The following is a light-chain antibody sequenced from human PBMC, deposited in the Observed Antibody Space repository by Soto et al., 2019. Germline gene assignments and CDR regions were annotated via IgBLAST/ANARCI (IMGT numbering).Light chain of an antibody. CDR3: QQYNTWPRT. J-gene: IGKJ1*01. V-gene: IGKV3-15*01. CDR1: QGIKDY. Sequence: EIVLTQSPSTLSVSPGERGTLSCRASQGIKDYLAWFQQKPGQAPRLLIYGASTRATAIPARFSGSGSGTEFTLSISSLQSEDFAVYYCQQYNTWPRTFGQGTKVDI. CDR2: GAS.